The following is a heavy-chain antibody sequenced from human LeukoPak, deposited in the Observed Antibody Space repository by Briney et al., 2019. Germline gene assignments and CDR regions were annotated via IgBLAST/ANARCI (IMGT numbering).Heavy chain of an antibody. CDR3: ARVWDGYNLPFDY. V-gene: IGHV3-21*01. Sequence: GGSLRLSCAASGFIFSSYSMNWVRQAPGKGLEWVSSISSSSSYIYYADSVKGRFTISRDNAKNSLYLHMNSLRAEDTAVYYCARVWDGYNLPFDYWGQGTLVTVSS. CDR2: ISSSSSYI. D-gene: IGHD5-24*01. CDR1: GFIFSSYS. J-gene: IGHJ4*02.